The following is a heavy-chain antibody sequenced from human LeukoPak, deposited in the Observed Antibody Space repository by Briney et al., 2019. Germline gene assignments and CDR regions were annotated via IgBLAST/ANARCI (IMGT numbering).Heavy chain of an antibody. CDR2: INHSGST. Sequence: PSETLSLTCAVYGGSFSGYYWSWIRQPPGKGLEWIGEINHSGSTNYNPSLKSRVTISVDTSKNQFSLKLSSVTAAGTAVYYCARVGSSGWYFDYWGQGTLVTVSS. V-gene: IGHV4-34*01. CDR3: ARVGSSGWYFDY. J-gene: IGHJ4*02. D-gene: IGHD6-19*01. CDR1: GGSFSGYY.